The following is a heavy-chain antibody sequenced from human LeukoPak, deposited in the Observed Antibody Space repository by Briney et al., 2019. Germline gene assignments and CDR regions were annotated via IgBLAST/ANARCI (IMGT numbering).Heavy chain of an antibody. D-gene: IGHD4-17*01. J-gene: IGHJ4*02. Sequence: GGSLRLSCAASGITFSTYGMYWVRQAPGKGLEWVANIKQDGSEKYYVDSVKGRFTISRDNSKNTLYLQMNSLRAEDTAVYYCARGLRAVTHYFDYWGQGTLVTVSS. CDR2: IKQDGSEK. CDR3: ARGLRAVTHYFDY. CDR1: GITFSTYG. V-gene: IGHV3-7*01.